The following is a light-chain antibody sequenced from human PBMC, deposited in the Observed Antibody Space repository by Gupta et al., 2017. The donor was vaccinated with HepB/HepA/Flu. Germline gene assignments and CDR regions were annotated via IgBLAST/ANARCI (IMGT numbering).Light chain of an antibody. Sequence: DIQMTQSPSSLSASVGDRVTITCRASQSISSYLNWYQQKPGKAPKLLIYAASRLQSGVPSRFSGSGSGTDFTLTISSLQPEDFATYYCQQRDSTPRTFGQGTKVEIK. J-gene: IGKJ1*01. CDR3: QQRDSTPRT. CDR1: QSISSY. V-gene: IGKV1-39*01. CDR2: AAS.